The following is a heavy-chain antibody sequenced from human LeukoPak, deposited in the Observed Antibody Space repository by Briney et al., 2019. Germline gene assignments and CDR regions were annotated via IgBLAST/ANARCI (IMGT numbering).Heavy chain of an antibody. J-gene: IGHJ4*02. CDR2: IYSGGST. CDR1: GLTVSSNY. Sequence: PGGSLRLSCAASGLTVSSNYMSWVRQAPGKGLEWVSVIYSGGSTYHADSVKGRFTISRDNSKNTLYLRMNSLRAEDTAVYYCAKDKGGSYYPAYFDYWGQGTLVTVSS. D-gene: IGHD1-26*01. CDR3: AKDKGGSYYPAYFDY. V-gene: IGHV3-53*01.